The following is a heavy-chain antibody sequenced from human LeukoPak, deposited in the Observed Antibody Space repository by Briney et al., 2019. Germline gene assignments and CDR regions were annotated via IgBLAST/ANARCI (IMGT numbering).Heavy chain of an antibody. CDR3: AREGMPEDDYGDYGFDP. D-gene: IGHD4-17*01. J-gene: IGHJ5*02. Sequence: GGSLRLSCAASGFTFSDYYMTWIRQAPGKGLEWVSYISSRGTTIYYGDSVRGRFTISRDNAKNSLYLQMNSLRAEDTAVYYCAREGMPEDDYGDYGFDPWGQGTLVTVSS. CDR2: ISSRGTTI. V-gene: IGHV3-11*04. CDR1: GFTFSDYY.